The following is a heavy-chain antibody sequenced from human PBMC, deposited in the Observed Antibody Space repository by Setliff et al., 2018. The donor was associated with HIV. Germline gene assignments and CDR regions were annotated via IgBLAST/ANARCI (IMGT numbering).Heavy chain of an antibody. J-gene: IGHJ5*02. Sequence: SETLSLTCAVYGGSFSGYYWSWIRQPPGKGLEWIGHIYTSGSTSGSTNYNPSLKSRVTISVDTSKNQFSLKLSSVTAADTAVYYCARFLGAAPPGWFDPWGQGTLVTVSS. CDR3: ARFLGAAPPGWFDP. V-gene: IGHV4-4*08. D-gene: IGHD6-13*01. CDR2: IYTSGSTSGST. CDR1: GGSFSGYY.